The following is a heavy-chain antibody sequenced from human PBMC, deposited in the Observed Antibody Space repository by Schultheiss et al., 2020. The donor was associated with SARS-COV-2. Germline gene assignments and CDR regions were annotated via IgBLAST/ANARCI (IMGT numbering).Heavy chain of an antibody. Sequence: SETLSLTCTVSGGSISSSSYYWGWIRQPPGKGLEWIGSIYYSGSTYYNPSLKSRVTISVDTSKNQFSLKLSSVTAADTAVYYCASLYDFWSGYPGYLGYYYMDVWGKGTTVTVSS. J-gene: IGHJ6*03. CDR3: ASLYDFWSGYPGYLGYYYMDV. CDR2: IYYSGST. D-gene: IGHD3-3*01. V-gene: IGHV4-39*01. CDR1: GGSISSSSYY.